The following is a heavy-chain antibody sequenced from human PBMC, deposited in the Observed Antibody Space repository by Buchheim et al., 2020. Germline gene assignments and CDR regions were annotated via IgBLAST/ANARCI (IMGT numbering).Heavy chain of an antibody. J-gene: IGHJ6*01. Sequence: EVQLVESGGGLVKPGGSLRLSCAASGFTFSNAWMNWVRQAPGKGLEWVGRIKSKTDGGTTDYAAPVKGRFTISRDDSKNTLDLQMNSLKTEDTAVYYCTTDRDDYGDLPYYYGMDVWGQGTT. CDR2: IKSKTDGGTT. D-gene: IGHD4-17*01. V-gene: IGHV3-15*07. CDR3: TTDRDDYGDLPYYYGMDV. CDR1: GFTFSNAW.